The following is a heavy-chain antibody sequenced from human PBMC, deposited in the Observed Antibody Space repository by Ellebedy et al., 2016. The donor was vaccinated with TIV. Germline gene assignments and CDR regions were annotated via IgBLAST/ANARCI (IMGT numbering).Heavy chain of an antibody. CDR3: ARSYYYDSSGFFAP. CDR2: IYYSGNT. CDR1: GGSISSGDYY. V-gene: IGHV4-30-4*01. D-gene: IGHD3-22*01. Sequence: MPSETLSLTCTVSGGSISSGDYYWSWIRKPQEKGLEWIGYIYYSGNTYYNPSPKSRVTISVDTSKTHCSLELRSVTAADTATYYSARSYYYDSSGFFAPWGQGTLVTVSS. J-gene: IGHJ5*02.